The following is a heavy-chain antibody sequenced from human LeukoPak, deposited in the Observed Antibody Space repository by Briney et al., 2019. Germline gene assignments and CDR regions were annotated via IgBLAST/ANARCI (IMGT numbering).Heavy chain of an antibody. J-gene: IGHJ4*02. V-gene: IGHV1-18*01. CDR3: AITRDGYNGNYIAY. D-gene: IGHD5-24*01. Sequence: SVKVSCKASGYSFTGYGISWVRQAPGQGLEWMGWISAYNGNTNYVQKLQGRVTMTTDTSTSIVYMELRSLRSEDTAICYCAITRDGYNGNYIAYWGQGTLVTVSS. CDR1: GYSFTGYG. CDR2: ISAYNGNT.